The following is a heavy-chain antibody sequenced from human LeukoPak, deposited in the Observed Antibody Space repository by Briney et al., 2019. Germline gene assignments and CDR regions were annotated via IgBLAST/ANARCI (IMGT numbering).Heavy chain of an antibody. CDR2: IYPGDSDT. V-gene: IGHV5-51*01. D-gene: IGHD3-10*01. CDR1: GYSFTSYW. CDR3: ARQILGSGSYYIRFDP. Sequence: GESLKISCKGSGYSFTSYWIGWVRQMPGKGLEWMGIIYPGDSDTRYSPSFQGQVTISADKSISTAYLQWSSLKASDTAMYYCARQILGSGSYYIRFDPWGQGTLVTVSS. J-gene: IGHJ5*02.